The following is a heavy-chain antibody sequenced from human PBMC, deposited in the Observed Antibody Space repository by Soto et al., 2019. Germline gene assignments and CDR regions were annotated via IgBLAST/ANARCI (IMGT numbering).Heavy chain of an antibody. CDR1: GFTFSDYY. Sequence: QVQLVESGGGLVKPGGSLRLSCAASGFTFSDYYMSWIRQAPGKGLEWVSYISSSSSYTNYADSVKGRFTISRDNAKNSLYLQMLRLRAEDTAVYYCARGPPVWFGEFSGFDYWGQGTLVTVSS. CDR3: ARGPPVWFGEFSGFDY. D-gene: IGHD3-10*01. CDR2: ISSSSSYT. J-gene: IGHJ4*02. V-gene: IGHV3-11*05.